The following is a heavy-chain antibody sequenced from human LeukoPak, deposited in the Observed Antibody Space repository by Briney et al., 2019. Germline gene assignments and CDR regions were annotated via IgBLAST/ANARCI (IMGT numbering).Heavy chain of an antibody. CDR1: GFNFDDYA. J-gene: IGHJ4*02. CDR2: ISWNSVSI. Sequence: GRSLRLSCAASGFNFDDYAMHWVRQVPGKGLEWVSGISWNSVSIEYADSVKGRFTVSRDNAKSSLYLQMNSLRADDLALYYCVKGSNSGSNSHFDFWGQGTLVTVSS. V-gene: IGHV3-9*03. CDR3: VKGSNSGSNSHFDF. D-gene: IGHD1-26*01.